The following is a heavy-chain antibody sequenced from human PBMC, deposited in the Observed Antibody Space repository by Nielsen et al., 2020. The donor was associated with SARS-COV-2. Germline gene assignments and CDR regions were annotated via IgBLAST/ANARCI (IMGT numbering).Heavy chain of an antibody. CDR3: ARDREPGYNAVDY. CDR2: ISSGSATM. Sequence: GGSLRLSCAASGFAFSVYSMYWVRQAPGKGLEWLSYISSGSATMYYADSVKGRFTVPRDNAKNSLYLRMNSLRAEDTAIYYCARDREPGYNAVDYWGQGTLVTVSS. CDR1: GFAFSVYS. D-gene: IGHD1-14*01. V-gene: IGHV3-48*01. J-gene: IGHJ4*02.